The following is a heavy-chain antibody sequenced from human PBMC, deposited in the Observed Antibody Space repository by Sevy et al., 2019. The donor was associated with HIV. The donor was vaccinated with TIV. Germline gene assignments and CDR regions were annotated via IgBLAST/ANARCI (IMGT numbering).Heavy chain of an antibody. CDR3: ARGSFLSGYCSSTSCLRPLYYYYGMDV. CDR1: GYTFTGYY. CDR2: INPNSGGT. D-gene: IGHD2-2*01. Sequence: ASVKVSCKASGYTFTGYYMHWVRQAPGQGLEWMGWINPNSGGTNYAQKFQGRVTMTRDTSISTAYMGLSRLRSDDTAVYYCARGSFLSGYCSSTSCLRPLYYYYGMDVWGQGTTVTVSS. V-gene: IGHV1-2*02. J-gene: IGHJ6*02.